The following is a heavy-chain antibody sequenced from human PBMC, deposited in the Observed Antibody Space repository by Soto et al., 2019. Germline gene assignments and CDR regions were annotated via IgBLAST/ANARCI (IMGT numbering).Heavy chain of an antibody. CDR2: ISSSGSTI. CDR3: ARGLHSREQLQQAFDI. J-gene: IGHJ3*02. CDR1: GFTFSSYE. Sequence: GGSLRLSCAASGFTFSSYEMNWVRQAPGKGLEWVSYISSSGSTIYYADSVKGRFTISRDNAKNSLYLQMNSLRAEDTAVYYCARGLHSREQLQQAFDIWGQGTMVTVSS. D-gene: IGHD6-13*01. V-gene: IGHV3-48*03.